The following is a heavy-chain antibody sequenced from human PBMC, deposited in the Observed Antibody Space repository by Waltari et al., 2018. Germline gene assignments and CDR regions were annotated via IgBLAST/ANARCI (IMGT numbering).Heavy chain of an antibody. D-gene: IGHD6-19*01. CDR1: GFTFSSYA. CDR3: ARAGYSSGWYGDAFDI. V-gene: IGHV4-38-2*01. J-gene: IGHJ3*02. CDR2: IYHSGST. Sequence: VQLVESGGGLVQPGGSLRLSCAASGFTFSSYAMSWIRQPPGKGLEWIGSIYHSGSTYYNPSLKSGVTISVDTSKNQFSLKLSSVTAADTAVYYCARAGYSSGWYGDAFDIWGQGTMVIVSS.